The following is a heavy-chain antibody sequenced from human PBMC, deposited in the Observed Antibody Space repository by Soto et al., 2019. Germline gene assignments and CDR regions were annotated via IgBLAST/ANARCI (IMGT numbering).Heavy chain of an antibody. J-gene: IGHJ6*02. V-gene: IGHV3-33*01. Sequence: QVQLVESGGGVVQPGRSLRLSCTASGFTFSTYGMHWVRQAPGKGLEWVTVIWYDGSNKYYADSVKGRFTISRDNSKNMLYLQMNSLRADDTAVYYCARGGGSGSSFVGYYYYTLDVWGQGTTVTVSS. CDR3: ARGGGSGSSFVGYYYYTLDV. CDR1: GFTFSTYG. D-gene: IGHD1-26*01. CDR2: IWYDGSNK.